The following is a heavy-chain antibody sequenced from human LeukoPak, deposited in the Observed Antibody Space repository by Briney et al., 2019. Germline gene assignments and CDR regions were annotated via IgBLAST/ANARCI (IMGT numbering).Heavy chain of an antibody. D-gene: IGHD5-24*01. CDR1: GGSISSYY. Sequence: PSETLSLTCTVSGGSISSYYWSWIRQPPGEGLEWIGYIYYSGSTNYNPSLKSRVTISVDTSKNQFSLKLSSVTAADTAVYYCARGPSSWGYKQDFDYWGQGTLVTVSS. V-gene: IGHV4-59*01. CDR2: IYYSGST. CDR3: ARGPSSWGYKQDFDY. J-gene: IGHJ4*02.